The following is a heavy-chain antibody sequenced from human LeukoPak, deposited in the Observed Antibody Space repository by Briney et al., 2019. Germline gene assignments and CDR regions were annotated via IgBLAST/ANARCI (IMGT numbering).Heavy chain of an antibody. CDR1: GGSISSGGYY. Sequence: SETLSLTCTVSGGSISSGGYYWSWIRQHPGKGLEWIGYIYYSGSTYYNPPLKSRVTISVDTSKNQFSLKLSSVSAADTAVYYCARTNRARDDFWSGYYTGVSDYGMDVWGQGTTVTVSS. CDR3: ARTNRARDDFWSGYYTGVSDYGMDV. J-gene: IGHJ6*02. D-gene: IGHD3-3*01. CDR2: IYYSGST. V-gene: IGHV4-31*03.